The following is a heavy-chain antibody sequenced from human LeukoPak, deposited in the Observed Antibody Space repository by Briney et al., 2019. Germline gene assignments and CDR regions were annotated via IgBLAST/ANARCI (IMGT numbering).Heavy chain of an antibody. CDR3: ARAPTIFAGMDV. V-gene: IGHV4-30-2*01. CDR1: GGSISSGGYS. Sequence: SETLSLTCAVSGGSISSGGYSWSWIRQPPGKGLEWIGYIYHSGSTYHNPSLKSRVTISVDRSKNQFSLKLSSVTAADTAVYYCARAPTIFAGMDVWGQGTTVTVSS. J-gene: IGHJ6*02. D-gene: IGHD3-3*01. CDR2: IYHSGST.